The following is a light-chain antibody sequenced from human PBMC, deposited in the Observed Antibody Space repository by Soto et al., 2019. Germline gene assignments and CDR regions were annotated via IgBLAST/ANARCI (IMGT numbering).Light chain of an antibody. CDR3: SSYTSSITLV. V-gene: IGLV2-14*01. CDR1: SSDVGGYNY. Sequence: QSVLTQPASVSGSPGQSITISCTGTSSDVGGYNYVSWYQQHPGKAPKLMIYDVNNRPSGVSNRFSGSKSGNTASLTISGLQAEDGGYYYCSSYTSSITLVFGGGTKLTVL. J-gene: IGLJ2*01. CDR2: DVN.